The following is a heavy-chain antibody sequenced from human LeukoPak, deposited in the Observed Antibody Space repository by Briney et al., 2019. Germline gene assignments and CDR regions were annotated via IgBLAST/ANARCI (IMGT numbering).Heavy chain of an antibody. CDR3: ARDFRDVVRGPGGD. D-gene: IGHD3-10*01. J-gene: IGHJ4*02. CDR1: GYTFTSYG. V-gene: IGHV1-18*01. CDR2: ISAYNGNT. Sequence: GASVKVSCKASGYTFTSYGISWVRQAPGQGLEWMGWISAYNGNTNYAQKLQGRVTMTTDTSTSTAYRELRSRRSDDTGVYYCARDFRDVVRGPGGDWGQGTLVTVSS.